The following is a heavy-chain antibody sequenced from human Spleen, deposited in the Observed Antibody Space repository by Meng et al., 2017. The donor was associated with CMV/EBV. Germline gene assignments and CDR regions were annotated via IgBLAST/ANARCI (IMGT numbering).Heavy chain of an antibody. CDR2: ISSSSSYI. D-gene: IGHD1-1*01. Sequence: GESLKISCAASGFTFSSYSMNWVRQAPGKGLEWVSSISSSSSYIYYADSVKGRFTISRDNAKNSLYLQMNSLRAEDTAVYYCAGGGLPERPTYWGQGTLVTVSS. CDR1: GFTFSSYS. V-gene: IGHV3-21*01. J-gene: IGHJ4*02. CDR3: AGGGLPERPTY.